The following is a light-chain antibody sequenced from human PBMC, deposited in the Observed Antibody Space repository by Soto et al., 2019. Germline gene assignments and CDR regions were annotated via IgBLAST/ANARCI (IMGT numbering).Light chain of an antibody. CDR1: QSLTNSF. V-gene: IGKV3-20*01. CDR3: QQYGRLPLS. Sequence: EILLTQSPGTLSLSPGDRATLSCRASQSLTNSFLAWYQQKPGQTPRLLIYGASIRATDIQDRFSGSGSGTDFTLTIIRLEPEDFAVYFCQQYGRLPLSFGGGTKVEIK. CDR2: GAS. J-gene: IGKJ4*01.